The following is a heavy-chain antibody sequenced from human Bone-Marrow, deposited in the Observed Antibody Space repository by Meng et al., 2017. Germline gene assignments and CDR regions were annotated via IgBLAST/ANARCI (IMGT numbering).Heavy chain of an antibody. D-gene: IGHD1/OR15-1a*01. V-gene: IGHV3-7*01. J-gene: IGHJ4*02. CDR3: ARDGFGWNSLAY. CDR1: GFTFSSYS. CDR2: IKQDGSWR. Sequence: GESLKISCAASGFTFSSYSMNWVRQAPGKGLEWVGHIKQDGSWRYYVDSVKGRFTISRDNAKNSLYLQMSSLRAEDTAVYYCARDGFGWNSLAYWGQGTLVTVSS.